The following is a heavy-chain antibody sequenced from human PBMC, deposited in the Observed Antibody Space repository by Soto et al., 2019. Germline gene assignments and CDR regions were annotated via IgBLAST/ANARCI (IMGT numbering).Heavy chain of an antibody. J-gene: IGHJ4*02. Sequence: PSETLSLTCTVSGGSISSYYWSWIRQPPGKGLEWIGYISYSGSTNYNPSLKSRVTILVDTSKNQFSLKLSSVTAADTAVYDCARDSYYGDFFDYWAQGTLVTFSS. V-gene: IGHV4-59*01. D-gene: IGHD4-17*01. CDR2: ISYSGST. CDR1: GGSISSYY. CDR3: ARDSYYGDFFDY.